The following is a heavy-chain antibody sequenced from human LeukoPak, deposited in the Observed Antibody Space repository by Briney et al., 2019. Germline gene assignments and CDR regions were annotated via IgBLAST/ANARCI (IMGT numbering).Heavy chain of an antibody. Sequence: GGSLRLSCAASGFTFSSYSMTWVRQAPGKGLEWVPSISSSSSYIYYADSVKGRFTISRDNAKNSLYLQMNSLRAEDTAVYYCARDADTAMEYYFDYWGQGTLVTVSS. CDR2: ISSSSSYI. V-gene: IGHV3-21*01. CDR1: GFTFSSYS. CDR3: ARDADTAMEYYFDY. D-gene: IGHD5-18*01. J-gene: IGHJ4*02.